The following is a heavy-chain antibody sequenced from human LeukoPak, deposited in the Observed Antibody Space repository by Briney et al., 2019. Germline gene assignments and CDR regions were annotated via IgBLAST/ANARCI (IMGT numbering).Heavy chain of an antibody. CDR1: GGSFSGYY. D-gene: IGHD6-19*01. J-gene: IGHJ6*03. Sequence: PSETLSLTCAVYGGSFSGYYWSWIRQPPGKGLEWIGEINHSGSTNYNPSLKSRVTISVDTSKNQFSLKLSSVTAADTAVCYCARHGAGNLIFYYYYMDVWGKGTTVTISS. CDR3: ARHGAGNLIFYYYYMDV. CDR2: INHSGST. V-gene: IGHV4-34*01.